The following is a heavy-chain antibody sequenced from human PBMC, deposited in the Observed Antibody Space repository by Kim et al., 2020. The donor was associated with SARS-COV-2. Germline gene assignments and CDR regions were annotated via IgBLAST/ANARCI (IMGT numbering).Heavy chain of an antibody. CDR1: GFTFSDYY. CDR2: ISSSGSTI. CDR3: ARNLPQSSYYDFWSGYYKYYYYGMDV. V-gene: IGHV3-11*01. D-gene: IGHD3-3*01. J-gene: IGHJ6*02. Sequence: GGSLRLSCAASGFTFSDYYMSWIRQAPGKGLEWVSYISSSGSTIYYADSVKGRFTISRDNAKNSLYLQMNSLRAEDTAVYYCARNLPQSSYYDFWSGYYKYYYYGMDVWGQGTTVTVSS.